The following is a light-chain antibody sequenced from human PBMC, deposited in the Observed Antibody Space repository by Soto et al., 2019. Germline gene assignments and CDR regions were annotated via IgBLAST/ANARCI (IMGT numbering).Light chain of an antibody. CDR3: QQYDSWPFT. V-gene: IGKV3-15*01. J-gene: IGKJ3*01. CDR2: AAS. Sequence: EIVMTQSPATLSVSPGERATLSCRASQSVSSDLAWYQQKPGQAPRLLIYAASTRATGIPARFSGSGSGTEFTLAISSLQSEDFAIYYCQQYDSWPFTFGPGSKVYFK. CDR1: QSVSSD.